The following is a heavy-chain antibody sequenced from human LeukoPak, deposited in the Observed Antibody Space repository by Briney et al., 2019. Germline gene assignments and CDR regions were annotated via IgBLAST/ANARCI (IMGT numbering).Heavy chain of an antibody. CDR2: IYYSGST. D-gene: IGHD1-26*01. Sequence: PSETLSLTCTVSGGSISSSSYYWGWIRQPPGKGLEWIGSIYYSGSTYYNPSLKSRVTISVDTSQNQFSLKLSSVTAADTAVYYCARHTGGATPSFFDYWGQGTLVTVSS. J-gene: IGHJ4*02. CDR1: GGSISSSSYY. V-gene: IGHV4-39*01. CDR3: ARHTGGATPSFFDY.